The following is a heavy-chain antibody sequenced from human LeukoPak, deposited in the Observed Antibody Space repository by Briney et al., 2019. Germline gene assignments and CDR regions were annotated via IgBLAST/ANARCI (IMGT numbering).Heavy chain of an antibody. J-gene: IGHJ4*02. V-gene: IGHV4-34*01. CDR1: GGSFSGHY. D-gene: IGHD3-10*01. CDR3: ARAFTMVRGVITPYYFDY. Sequence: SETLSLTCAVSGGSFSGHYWSWIRQPPGMGLEWIGEINHSGSTNYSPSLKSRVTISVDTSKNQFSLKLSSVTAADTAVYYCARAFTMVRGVITPYYFDYWGQGTLVTVSS. CDR2: INHSGST.